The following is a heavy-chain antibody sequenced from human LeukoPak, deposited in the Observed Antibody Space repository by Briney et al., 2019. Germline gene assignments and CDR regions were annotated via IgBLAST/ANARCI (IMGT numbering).Heavy chain of an antibody. CDR2: ISSSNSYI. CDR1: GFTFSSYA. Sequence: GGSLRLSCAASGFTFSSYAMSWVRQAPGKGLEWVSSISSSNSYIYYADSVKGRFTISRDNAKNSLYLQMNSLRAEDTAVYYCARGERAAVIWHYFDYWGQGTLVTVSS. J-gene: IGHJ4*02. CDR3: ARGERAAVIWHYFDY. V-gene: IGHV3-21*01. D-gene: IGHD2-2*01.